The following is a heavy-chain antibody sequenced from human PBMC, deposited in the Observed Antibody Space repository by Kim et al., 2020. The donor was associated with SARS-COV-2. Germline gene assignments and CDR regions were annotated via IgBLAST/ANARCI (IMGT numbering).Heavy chain of an antibody. J-gene: IGHJ4*02. CDR3: ARSAASGPFDH. CDR2: T. Sequence: TKYSQKFQGRVTITRDTAASTAYMELSSLRSEDTAVYYCARSAASGPFDHWGQGTLVTVSS. V-gene: IGHV1-3*01. D-gene: IGHD6-13*01.